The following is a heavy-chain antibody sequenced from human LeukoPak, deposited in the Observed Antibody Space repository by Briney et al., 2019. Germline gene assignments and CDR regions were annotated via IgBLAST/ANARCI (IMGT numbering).Heavy chain of an antibody. CDR2: IYTSGST. CDR1: GGSISSGSYY. D-gene: IGHD6-19*01. Sequence: SETLSLTCTVSGGSISSGSYYWSWIRQPAGKGLEWIGRIYTSGSTNYNPSLKSRVTISVDTSKNQFSLKLSSVTAADTAVYYCARPVAGDAFDIWGQGTMVTVSS. J-gene: IGHJ3*02. CDR3: ARPVAGDAFDI. V-gene: IGHV4-61*02.